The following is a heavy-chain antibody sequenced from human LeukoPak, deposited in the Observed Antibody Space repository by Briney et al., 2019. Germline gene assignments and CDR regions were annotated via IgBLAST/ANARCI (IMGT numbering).Heavy chain of an antibody. Sequence: GRSLRLSCAASGFTFRNYGMHWVRQAPGKGLEWVAVIWSNGNTKYYADSVKGRFTISRDTSKNTLYLQMDGLRAEDTAVYSCARGYTQSESAYGDRFDPWGQGTLVIVSS. CDR3: ARGYTQSESAYGDRFDP. D-gene: IGHD1-14*01. V-gene: IGHV3-33*01. CDR2: IWSNGNTK. J-gene: IGHJ5*02. CDR1: GFTFRNYG.